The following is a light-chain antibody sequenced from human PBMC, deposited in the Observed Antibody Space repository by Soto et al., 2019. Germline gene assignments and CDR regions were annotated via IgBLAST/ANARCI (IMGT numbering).Light chain of an antibody. V-gene: IGKV3-11*01. CDR1: KSVRSK. J-gene: IGKJ5*01. CDR2: DVS. CDR3: QQRSNWPSIT. Sequence: EVVMTQSPDTLSVSPGETVTLSCRARKSVRSKLAWYQQKPGQAARLLIYDVSNRATGIPARFSGSGSGTDFTLTISSLEPEDFAVYYCQQRSNWPSITFGQGTRLEIK.